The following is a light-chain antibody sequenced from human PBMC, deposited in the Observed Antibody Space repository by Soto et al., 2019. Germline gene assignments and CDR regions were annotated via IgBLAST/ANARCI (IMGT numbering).Light chain of an antibody. J-gene: IGKJ1*01. Sequence: VLTQSAGTLSFSPGERATLSCRSSQSVDSNDIAWYHQQSGQAPRLLTYGESGRATGIPNSFSGRGYGTDITLTLGRQDLADFAVYYCRNYHRTLCQGTKVDIK. CDR2: GES. CDR3: RNYHRT. V-gene: IGKV3-20*01. CDR1: QSVDSND.